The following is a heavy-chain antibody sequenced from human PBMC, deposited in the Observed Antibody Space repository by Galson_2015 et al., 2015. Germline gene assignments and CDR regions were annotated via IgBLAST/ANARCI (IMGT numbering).Heavy chain of an antibody. J-gene: IGHJ6*03. Sequence: QSGAEVKQPGESLKISCKASTYTFSNYWIAWVRQMPGKGLEWMGIIYPGDSDIRYSPSFQGQVTISADKSINTAYLQWSSLKASDTAIYYCARQGYYNNYYMDVWGQRTTVTVSS. CDR3: ARQGYYNNYYMDV. CDR1: TYTFSNYW. V-gene: IGHV5-51*01. CDR2: IYPGDSDI.